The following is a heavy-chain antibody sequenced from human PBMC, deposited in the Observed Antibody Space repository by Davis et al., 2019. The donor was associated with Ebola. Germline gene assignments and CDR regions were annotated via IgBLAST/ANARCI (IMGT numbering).Heavy chain of an antibody. D-gene: IGHD1-26*01. Sequence: GESLKISCAVSGFNFSHYAMSWVRQAPGKGLEWVSAISGSGHDTDYTDSVKGRFTISRDNSKNTLYLRMTNLKADDTATYYCASGTYRLGDYWGQGALVTVSS. CDR3: ASGTYRLGDY. V-gene: IGHV3-23*01. J-gene: IGHJ4*02. CDR2: ISGSGHDT. CDR1: GFNFSHYA.